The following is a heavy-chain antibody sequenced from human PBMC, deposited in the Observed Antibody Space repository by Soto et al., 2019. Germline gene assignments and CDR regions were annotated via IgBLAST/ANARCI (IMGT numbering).Heavy chain of an antibody. V-gene: IGHV2-70*01. CDR2: IDWDDDK. D-gene: IGHD3-22*01. Sequence: GSGPTLVNPTQTLTLTCTFSGFSLSTSGMCVSWIRQPPGKALEWLALIDWDDDKYYSTSLKTRLTISKDTSKNQVVLTMTNMDPVDTATYYCARILSGGYYHIHFDYWGQGTLVTVSS. J-gene: IGHJ4*02. CDR1: GFSLSTSGMC. CDR3: ARILSGGYYHIHFDY.